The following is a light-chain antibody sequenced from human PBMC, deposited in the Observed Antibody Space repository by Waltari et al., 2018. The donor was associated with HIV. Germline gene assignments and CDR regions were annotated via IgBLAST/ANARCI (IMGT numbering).Light chain of an antibody. CDR1: SSNIGTTF. CDR3: GTWDSSLSGVV. V-gene: IGLV1-51*01. CDR2: DNN. J-gene: IGLJ2*01. Sequence: QSVLTQPPSASAAPGQKVTISCSGSSSNIGTTFVSWLKQLPGTAPKLLIYDNNKRPPGIPDLFSGSKSGASATLGITGLQTGDEADYYCGTWDSSLSGVVFVGGTKLTVL.